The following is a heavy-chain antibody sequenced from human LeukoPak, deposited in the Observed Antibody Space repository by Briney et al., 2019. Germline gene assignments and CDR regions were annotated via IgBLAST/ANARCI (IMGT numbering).Heavy chain of an antibody. CDR1: GLTFSSFG. CDR2: IWYDGSNK. Sequence: GGSLRLSCVASGLTFSSFGMHWVRQAPGKGLEWVAVIWYDGSNKNYADSVRGRFTISRDNAKNSLYLQMNSLRAGDTAVYYCARITTTVTTSDYWGQGTLVTVSS. D-gene: IGHD4-17*01. V-gene: IGHV3-33*01. J-gene: IGHJ4*02. CDR3: ARITTTVTTSDY.